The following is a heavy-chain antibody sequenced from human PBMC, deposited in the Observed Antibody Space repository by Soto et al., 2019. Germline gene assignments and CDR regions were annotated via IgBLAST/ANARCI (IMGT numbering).Heavy chain of an antibody. V-gene: IGHV4-34*01. CDR2: INHSGST. CDR3: ARGVAVPPCFAP. J-gene: IGHJ5*02. Sequence: SETLSLTCAVYGGSFSGYYWSWIRQPPGKGLEWIGEINHSGSTNYNPSLKSRVTISVDTSKNQFSLKLSSVTAADTAVYYCARGVAVPPCFAPGGRGPLVTASS. CDR1: GGSFSGYY.